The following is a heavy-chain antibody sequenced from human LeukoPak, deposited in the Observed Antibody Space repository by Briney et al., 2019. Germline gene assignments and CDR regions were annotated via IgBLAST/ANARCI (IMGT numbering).Heavy chain of an antibody. D-gene: IGHD3-22*01. CDR1: GGSISTYY. CDR3: ARMIGDDAFDI. J-gene: IGHJ3*02. CDR2: IYYSGSA. Sequence: SETLSLTCTVSGGSISTYYWSWIRQPPGKGLEWIGYIYYSGSANYNPSLKSRVTISVDTSKNQFSLKLSSVTATDTAVYYCARMIGDDAFDIWGQGTMVTVSS. V-gene: IGHV4-59*08.